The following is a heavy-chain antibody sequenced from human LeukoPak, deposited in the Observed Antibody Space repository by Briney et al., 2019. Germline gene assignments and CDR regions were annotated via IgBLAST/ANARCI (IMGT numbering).Heavy chain of an antibody. D-gene: IGHD4-17*01. V-gene: IGHV4-31*03. CDR2: IYYSGST. CDR1: GGSISSGGYY. J-gene: IGHJ3*02. Sequence: SETLSLTCTVSGGSISSGGYYWSWIRQHPGKGLEWIGYIYYSGSTYYNPSLKSRVTISVDTSENQFSLKLSSVTAADTAVYYCARDYYGDYVIWGQGTMVTVSS. CDR3: ARDYYGDYVI.